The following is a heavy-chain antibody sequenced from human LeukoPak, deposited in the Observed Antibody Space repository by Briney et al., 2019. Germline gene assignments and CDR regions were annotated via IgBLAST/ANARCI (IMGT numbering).Heavy chain of an antibody. Sequence: PGGSLRLSCAASGFTFSSYAMSWVRQAPGKGLEWVSAISGSGGSTYYADSVKGRFTISRDNSKNTLYLQMNSLRAEDTAVYYCAKDPEQWLAPYLDYWGQGTLVTVSS. D-gene: IGHD6-19*01. CDR2: ISGSGGST. J-gene: IGHJ4*02. CDR3: AKDPEQWLAPYLDY. CDR1: GFTFSSYA. V-gene: IGHV3-23*01.